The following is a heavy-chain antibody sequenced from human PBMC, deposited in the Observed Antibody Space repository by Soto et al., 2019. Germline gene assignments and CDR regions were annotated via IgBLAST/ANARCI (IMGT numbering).Heavy chain of an antibody. J-gene: IGHJ5*02. CDR3: ARSYCSGGSCYTAGFDP. CDR2: IYYSGST. Sequence: QVQLQESGPGLVKPSETLSLTCTVSGGSISSYYWSWIRQPPGKGLEWIGYIYYSGSTNYNPSLKSRVTISVDTSKNQFSLKLSSVTAADTAVYYCARSYCSGGSCYTAGFDPWGQGTLVTVSS. D-gene: IGHD2-15*01. V-gene: IGHV4-59*01. CDR1: GGSISSYY.